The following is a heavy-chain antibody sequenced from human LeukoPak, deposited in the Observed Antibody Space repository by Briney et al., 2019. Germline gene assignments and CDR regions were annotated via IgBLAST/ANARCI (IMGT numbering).Heavy chain of an antibody. V-gene: IGHV4-59*12. J-gene: IGHJ4*02. CDR1: GGSISGSY. Sequence: SQTLSLTCTVSGGSISGSYWSWIRQPPGNGLKRIGYIYCCGSTNYNPSLKIRVTISVDTSKTQFSLKLTSVTAADTAVYYCATRPARGSGPYYPYFDYWGQGTLVTVSS. CDR3: ATRPARGSGPYYPYFDY. D-gene: IGHD3-22*01. CDR2: IYCCGST.